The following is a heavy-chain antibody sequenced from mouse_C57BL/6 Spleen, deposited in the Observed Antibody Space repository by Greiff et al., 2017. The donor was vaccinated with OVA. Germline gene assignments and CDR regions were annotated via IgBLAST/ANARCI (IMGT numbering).Heavy chain of an antibody. CDR2: FHPYNDDT. CDR1: GYTFTTYP. J-gene: IGHJ3*01. V-gene: IGHV1-47*01. Sequence: VQLVESGAELVKPGASVKMSCKASGYTFTTYPIEWMKQNHGKSLEWIGNFHPYNDDTKYNEKFKGKATLTVEKSSSTVYLELSRLTSDDSAVYYCARPLSNYGGIAYWGQGTLVTVSA. D-gene: IGHD2-5*01. CDR3: ARPLSNYGGIAY.